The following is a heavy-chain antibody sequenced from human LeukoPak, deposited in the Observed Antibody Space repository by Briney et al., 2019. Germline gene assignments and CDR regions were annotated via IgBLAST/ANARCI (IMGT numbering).Heavy chain of an antibody. D-gene: IGHD6-19*01. V-gene: IGHV4-4*07. CDR3: ARVRSQGGCIRFIDDI. J-gene: IGHJ3*02. CDR2: IYTSGST. CDR1: GGSISSYY. Sequence: ASETLSLTCTVSGGSISSYYWSWIRQPAGKGLEWIGRIYTSGSTNYNPSLKSRVTMSVDTSKNQFSLKLSSVTAADTAVHYCARVRSQGGCIRFIDDIWFQGTMGTVSS.